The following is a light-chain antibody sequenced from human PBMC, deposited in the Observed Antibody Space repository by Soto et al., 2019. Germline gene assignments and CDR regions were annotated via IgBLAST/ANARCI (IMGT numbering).Light chain of an antibody. J-gene: IGKJ1*01. Sequence: DIMMTQSPLSLPVTPGEPASISCRSSQSLLHSDGYNYLDWYLQKPGQSPQLLICLGSNRASGVPDRFSGSGSGTDFTLTISRVEAEDFGLYYCMQALQTPWTFGQGTQVEVK. CDR3: MQALQTPWT. V-gene: IGKV2-28*01. CDR2: LGS. CDR1: QSLLHSDGYNY.